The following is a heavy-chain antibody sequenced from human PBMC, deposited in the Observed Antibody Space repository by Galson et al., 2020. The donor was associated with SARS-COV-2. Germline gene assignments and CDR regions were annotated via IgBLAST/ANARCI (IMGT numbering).Heavy chain of an antibody. V-gene: IGHV1-2*02. D-gene: IGHD3-16*01. J-gene: IGHJ2*01. Sequence: SVMVPCKSSGYTFTGHYMHWVRQAPGQGLEWMGWINPNSGGSNYAQKFQGRVTMTRDTSISTAYMELSRLRSDDTAVYYCAHHGGAYFDLWGRGTLVTVSS. CDR3: AHHGGAYFDL. CDR2: INPNSGGS. CDR1: GYTFTGHY.